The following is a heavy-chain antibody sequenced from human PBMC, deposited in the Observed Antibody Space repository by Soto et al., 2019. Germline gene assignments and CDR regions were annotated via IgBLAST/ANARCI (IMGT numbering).Heavy chain of an antibody. CDR1: GYSFTSYW. CDR3: ARHTYSCYGRPSWYYYYMDV. D-gene: IGHD5-12*01. V-gene: IGHV5-51*01. CDR2: IYPGDSDT. J-gene: IGHJ6*03. Sequence: PGESLKISCKGSGYSFTSYWIGWVRQMPRKGLEWMGIIYPGDSDTRYSPSFQGQVTISADKSISTAYLQWSSLKASDTAMYYCARHTYSCYGRPSWYYYYMDVWGKGTTVTVSS.